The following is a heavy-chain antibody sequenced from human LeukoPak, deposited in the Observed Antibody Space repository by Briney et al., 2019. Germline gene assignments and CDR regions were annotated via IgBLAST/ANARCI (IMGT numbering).Heavy chain of an antibody. J-gene: IGHJ6*02. CDR1: GGSISSYY. D-gene: IGHD3-10*01. CDR2: IYYSGST. CDR3: ARARITMVRGVIGYYYYGMDV. Sequence: SETLSLTCTVSGGSISSYYWSWIRQPPGKGLEWIGHIYYSGSTVYNPSLKSRVTISADTSKNQFSLKLSSVTAADTAVYYCARARITMVRGVIGYYYYGMDVWGQGTTVTVSS. V-gene: IGHV4-59*12.